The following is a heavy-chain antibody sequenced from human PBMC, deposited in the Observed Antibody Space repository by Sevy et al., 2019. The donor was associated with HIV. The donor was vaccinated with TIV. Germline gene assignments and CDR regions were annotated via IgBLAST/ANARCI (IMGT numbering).Heavy chain of an antibody. CDR2: ISSSGSTI. J-gene: IGHJ4*02. D-gene: IGHD6-13*01. CDR1: GFTFSDYY. CDR3: ASGYSNRWAGPGH. Sequence: LSLTCAASGFTFSDYYMSWVRQAPGKGLEWVSYISSSGSTIYYADSVKGRFTISRDNAKNSLYLQMNSLRAEDTAVYYCASGYSNRWAGPGHWGQGTLVTVSS. V-gene: IGHV3-11*01.